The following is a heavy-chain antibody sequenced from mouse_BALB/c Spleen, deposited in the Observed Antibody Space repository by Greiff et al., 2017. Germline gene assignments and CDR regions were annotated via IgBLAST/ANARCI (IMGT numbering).Heavy chain of an antibody. Sequence: QVQLQQSGPGLVAPSQSLSITCTVSGFSLTSYGVHWVRQPPGKGLEWLGVIWAGGSTNYNSALMSRLSISKDNSKSQVFLKMNSLQTDDTAMYYCARPLITTAAWFAYWGQGTLVTVSA. CDR2: IWAGGST. V-gene: IGHV2-9*02. CDR3: ARPLITTAAWFAY. CDR1: GFSLTSYG. J-gene: IGHJ3*01. D-gene: IGHD1-2*01.